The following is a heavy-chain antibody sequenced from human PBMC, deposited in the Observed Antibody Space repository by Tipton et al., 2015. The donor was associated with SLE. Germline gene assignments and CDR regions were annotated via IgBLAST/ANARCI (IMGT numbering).Heavy chain of an antibody. CDR2: IYTSGKT. Sequence: TLSLTCTVSGGAISSGGYYWSWIRQPAGEGLGWVGRIYTSGKTAYNPPPKSRVTISLDLSNNQFSVNLSSVTASDTAVYYCAKTLAGATPGRYQSYWYFDLWGRGLRVIVSS. CDR1: GGAISSGGYY. J-gene: IGHJ2*01. V-gene: IGHV4-61*02. D-gene: IGHD1-1*01. CDR3: AKTLAGATPGRYQSYWYFDL.